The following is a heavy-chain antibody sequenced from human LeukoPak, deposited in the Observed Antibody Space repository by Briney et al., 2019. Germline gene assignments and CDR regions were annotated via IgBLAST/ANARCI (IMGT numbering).Heavy chain of an antibody. CDR2: IYYSGST. J-gene: IGHJ4*02. V-gene: IGHV4-39*01. CDR1: GGSISSSSYY. D-gene: IGHD3-22*01. Sequence: PSETLSLTCTVSGGSISSSSYYWGWIRQPPGKGLEWIGSIYYSGSTYYSPSLKSRVTISVDTSKNQFSLKLSSVTAADTAVYYCARLRDYYDSSGYLYYFDYWGQGTLVTVSS. CDR3: ARLRDYYDSSGYLYYFDY.